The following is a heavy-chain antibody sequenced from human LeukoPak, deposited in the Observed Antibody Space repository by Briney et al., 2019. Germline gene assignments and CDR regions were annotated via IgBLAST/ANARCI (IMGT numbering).Heavy chain of an antibody. CDR3: ALGNIVVVPAGGCYFDY. CDR2: IVYSGST. CDR1: GGSISSSSYY. V-gene: IGHV4-39*01. J-gene: IGHJ4*02. D-gene: IGHD2-2*01. Sequence: SETLSLICTVSGGSISSSSYYWGWIRQPPGKGLEWIGLIVYSGSTYYNPSLKSRVTTSVDTSKNQFSLKLISVTAADTAVYYCALGNIVVVPAGGCYFDYWGQGTLVTVSS.